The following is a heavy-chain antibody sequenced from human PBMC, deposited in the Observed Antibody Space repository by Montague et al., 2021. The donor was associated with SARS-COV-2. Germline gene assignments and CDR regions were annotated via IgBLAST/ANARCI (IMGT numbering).Heavy chain of an antibody. V-gene: IGHV3-7*01. J-gene: IGHJ4*02. D-gene: IGHD6-13*01. CDR2: IKLDGSEE. CDR3: ARDDFRIAAAVFDY. Sequence: SLRLSCAASGFIFGDYWMSWVRQAPGKGLEWVANIKLDGSEEYYMDSVKGRFTVSRDNAKNPLYLQMNSLRAEDTAVYYCARDDFRIAAAVFDYWGQGTLVTVSS. CDR1: GFIFGDYW.